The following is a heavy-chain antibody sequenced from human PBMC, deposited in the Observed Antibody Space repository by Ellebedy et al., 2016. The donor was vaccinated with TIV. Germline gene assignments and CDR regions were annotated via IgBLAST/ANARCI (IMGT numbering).Heavy chain of an antibody. J-gene: IGHJ3*01. CDR2: IEQAGSET. D-gene: IGHD5-24*01. CDR1: GFAFSNYW. Sequence: GGSLRLXCAASGFAFSNYWLSWVRQAPGKGLEWVANIEQAGSETHYVDSVEGRFTISRDNTQSSLYLQMNSLRAEDTAVYYCVRDERWGQGTVVTVSS. V-gene: IGHV3-7*01. CDR3: VRDER.